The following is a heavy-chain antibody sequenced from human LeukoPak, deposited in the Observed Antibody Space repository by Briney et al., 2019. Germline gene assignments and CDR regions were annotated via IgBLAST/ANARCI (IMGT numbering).Heavy chain of an antibody. Sequence: PSETLSLTCTVSGGSISSYYWSWIRQPPGKGLEWIGYIYYSGSTNYNPSLKSRVTISVDTSKNQFSLKLISVTAADTAIYYCARVRGDFETDWGQGTLVTVSS. D-gene: IGHD3-16*01. J-gene: IGHJ1*01. CDR3: ARVRGDFETD. V-gene: IGHV4-59*01. CDR1: GGSISSYY. CDR2: IYYSGST.